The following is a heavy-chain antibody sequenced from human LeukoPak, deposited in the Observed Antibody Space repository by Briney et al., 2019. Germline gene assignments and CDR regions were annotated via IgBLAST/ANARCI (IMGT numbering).Heavy chain of an antibody. CDR2: IYHSGST. D-gene: IGHD3-10*01. V-gene: IGHV4-38-2*02. Sequence: PSETLSLTCTVSGYSISSGYYWGWIRQPPGKGLEWIGSIYHSGSTYYNPSLKSRVTISVDTSKNQFSLKLSSVTAADTAVYYCARGRGFDYRGQGTLVTVSS. CDR1: GYSISSGYY. J-gene: IGHJ4*02. CDR3: ARGRGFDY.